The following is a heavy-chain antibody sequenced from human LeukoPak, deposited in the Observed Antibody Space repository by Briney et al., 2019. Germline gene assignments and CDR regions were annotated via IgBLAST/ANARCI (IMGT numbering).Heavy chain of an antibody. CDR3: AKDPYCSSTSCRIFFDY. Sequence: GGSLRLSCAGSGFTFSTYAMSWVRQAPGKGLEWVAGVSASGASTYYADSVKGRFTISRDKSKNTLYLQMNSLRAEDTAVYYCAKDPYCSSTSCRIFFDYWGQGTLVTVSS. CDR1: GFTFSTYA. J-gene: IGHJ4*02. D-gene: IGHD2-2*01. V-gene: IGHV3-23*01. CDR2: VSASGAST.